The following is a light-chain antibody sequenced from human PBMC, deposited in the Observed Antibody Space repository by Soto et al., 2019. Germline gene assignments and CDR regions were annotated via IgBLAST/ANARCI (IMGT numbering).Light chain of an antibody. V-gene: IGKV1-5*01. CDR2: GAS. CDR1: QSVGTW. CDR3: QHYRRNTWS. Sequence: DIQMTKSPSTPSASVGGRVSITCRASQSVGTWVAWYQQKPGKAPKLLIYGASNLESGVPSRFSGSGSGTEFTLTITTLQPDDFATYFCQHYRRNTWSFGPGTKVDI. J-gene: IGKJ1*01.